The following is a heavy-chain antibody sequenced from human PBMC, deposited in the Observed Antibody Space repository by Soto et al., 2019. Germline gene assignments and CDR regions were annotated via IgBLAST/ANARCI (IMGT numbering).Heavy chain of an antibody. J-gene: IGHJ6*02. CDR2: IWYDGSNK. Sequence: GGSLRLSCAASGFTFSRYGMHWVRQAPGKGLEWVAVIWYDGSNKYYVDSVRGRFTISRDNDKNSVHLQMNSLRAEDTAVYYCARDKGILRFLDWTYPQAYYFHYGMDIWGQGTTVTVSS. D-gene: IGHD3-3*01. CDR3: ARDKGILRFLDWTYPQAYYFHYGMDI. V-gene: IGHV3-33*01. CDR1: GFTFSRYG.